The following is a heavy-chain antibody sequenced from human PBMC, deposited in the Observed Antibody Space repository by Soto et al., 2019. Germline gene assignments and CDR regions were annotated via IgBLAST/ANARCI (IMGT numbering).Heavy chain of an antibody. Sequence: EVQLVESGGELVQPGGSLRLSCAASGFTVSSNYMSWVRQGSGKGLEWVSVIYAGGSTYYADSVKGRFTISRHKSKNTVDLQMNSLRPEDTAVYYCARSYCSGGNCYFQYFDHWGQGTLATVSS. CDR2: IYAGGST. D-gene: IGHD2-15*01. V-gene: IGHV3-53*04. CDR1: GFTVSSNY. CDR3: ARSYCSGGNCYFQYFDH. J-gene: IGHJ4*02.